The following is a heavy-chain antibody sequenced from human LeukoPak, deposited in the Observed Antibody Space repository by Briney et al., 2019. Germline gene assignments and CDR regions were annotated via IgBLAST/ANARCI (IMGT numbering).Heavy chain of an antibody. CDR1: GGSISSSSYY. Sequence: SETLSLTCTVSGGSISSSSYYWGWIRQPPGKGLEWIGSIYYSGSTYYNPSLKSRVTISVDTSKNQFSLKLSSVTAAGTAVYYCARRLYYDILTGYRISNWFDPWGQGTLVTVSS. D-gene: IGHD3-9*01. J-gene: IGHJ5*02. CDR3: ARRLYYDILTGYRISNWFDP. V-gene: IGHV4-39*01. CDR2: IYYSGST.